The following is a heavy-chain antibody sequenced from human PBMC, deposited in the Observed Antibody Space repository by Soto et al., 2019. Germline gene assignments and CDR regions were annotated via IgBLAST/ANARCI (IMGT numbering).Heavy chain of an antibody. Sequence: QVQLVESGGGVVQPGRSLRLSCAASGFTFSNYAMHWVRQAPGKGLEWVAVISYDGSNKYYADSVKGRFTISSDNSKNTLYLQMNSLRAEDTALYYCAKSGSGYSSGWDLDYWGQGTLVTVSS. V-gene: IGHV3-30*18. J-gene: IGHJ4*02. D-gene: IGHD6-19*01. CDR2: ISYDGSNK. CDR3: AKSGSGYSSGWDLDY. CDR1: GFTFSNYA.